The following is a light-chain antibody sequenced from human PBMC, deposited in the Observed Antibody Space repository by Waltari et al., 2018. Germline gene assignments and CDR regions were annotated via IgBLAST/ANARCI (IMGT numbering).Light chain of an antibody. CDR2: SNN. V-gene: IGLV1-44*01. CDR1: SSNIGSNT. J-gene: IGLJ3*02. Sequence: QSVLTQPPSASGTPGQRVTISCSGRSSNIGSNTVNWYQQPPETAPKLLIYSNNRRPSGVPDRFSGSKSGTSASLAISGLQSEDEADYYCAAWDDSLNGWVFGGGTKLTVL. CDR3: AAWDDSLNGWV.